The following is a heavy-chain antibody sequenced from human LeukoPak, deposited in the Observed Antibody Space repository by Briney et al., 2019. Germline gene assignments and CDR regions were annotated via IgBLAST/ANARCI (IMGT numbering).Heavy chain of an antibody. Sequence: GSLRLSCAASGFTFSSYDMHWVRQATGKGLEWVSAIGTAGDTYYPGSVKGRFTISRENAKNSLYLQMNSLRAGDTAVYYCAREKDILTGSRGMDVWGQGTTVTVSS. CDR3: AREKDILTGSRGMDV. D-gene: IGHD3-9*01. CDR2: IGTAGDT. J-gene: IGHJ6*02. V-gene: IGHV3-13*01. CDR1: GFTFSSYD.